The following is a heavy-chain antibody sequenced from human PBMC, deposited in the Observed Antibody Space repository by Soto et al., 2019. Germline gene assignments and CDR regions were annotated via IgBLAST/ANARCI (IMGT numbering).Heavy chain of an antibody. CDR2: ISFSGGI. Sequence: PSETLSLTCTVSGGSISTTNYFWGWIRQPPGKGLEWIGSISFSGGIYYSPSLKSRVTMSVDTSTNQFSLKLSSVTAADSAVYYCARLLGPIGWIDPWGQGTLVTVSS. J-gene: IGHJ5*02. CDR1: GGSISTTNYF. CDR3: ARLLGPIGWIDP. V-gene: IGHV4-39*01.